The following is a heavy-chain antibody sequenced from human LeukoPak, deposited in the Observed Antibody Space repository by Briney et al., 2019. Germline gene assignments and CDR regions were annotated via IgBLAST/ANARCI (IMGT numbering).Heavy chain of an antibody. CDR1: GFTFSSYA. J-gene: IGHJ4*02. D-gene: IGHD2-21*02. V-gene: IGHV3-30*01. CDR2: ISYDGSNK. Sequence: GRSLRLSCAASGFTFSSYAMHWVRQAPGKGLEWVAVISYDGSNKYYADSVKGRFTISRDNSKNTLYLQMNSLRAEDTAVYYCARGRGVTTPDYWGQETLVTVSS. CDR3: ARGRGVTTPDY.